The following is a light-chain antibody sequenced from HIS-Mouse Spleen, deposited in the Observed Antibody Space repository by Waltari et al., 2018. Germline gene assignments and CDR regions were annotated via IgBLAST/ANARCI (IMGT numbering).Light chain of an antibody. J-gene: IGKJ1*01. CDR3: QQLNSYPPT. CDR2: AAS. Sequence: DIQLTQSPSFLSASVGDGVTITCRASQGISSYLAWYQQKPGKAHKLLIYAASTLQSGVPSRFSGSGSGTEFTLTISSLQPEDFATYYCQQLNSYPPTFGQGTKVEIK. CDR1: QGISSY. V-gene: IGKV1-9*01.